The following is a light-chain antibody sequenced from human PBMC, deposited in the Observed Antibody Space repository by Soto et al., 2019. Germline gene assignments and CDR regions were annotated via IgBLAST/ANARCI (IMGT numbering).Light chain of an antibody. CDR2: SIS. V-gene: IGKV3-20*01. CDR3: QQYSTLPHT. J-gene: IGKJ2*01. Sequence: ENVLTQSPGTLSLSPGERATLSCRASQSVTNSFFAWYQQKPGQAPRLLLYSISSRATGIPDRFSGSGSGTDFTLSISRLEPEDFVVYYCQQYSTLPHTFGQGTKLEVK. CDR1: QSVTNSF.